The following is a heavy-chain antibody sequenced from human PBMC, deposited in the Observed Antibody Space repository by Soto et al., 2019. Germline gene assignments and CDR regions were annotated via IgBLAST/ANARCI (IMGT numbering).Heavy chain of an antibody. Sequence: EVQLVESGGGLVQPGGSLRLSCAASGFTFGSYSMNWVRQAPGKGLEWISCISGSSRTIYYADFVKGRFTISRDNAKNSLYLQMNSLRAEDTAVYYCARVLVAAGRGSDYWGQGTLVTVSS. V-gene: IGHV3-48*01. CDR1: GFTFGSYS. CDR3: ARVLVAAGRGSDY. D-gene: IGHD6-13*01. J-gene: IGHJ4*02. CDR2: ISGSSRTI.